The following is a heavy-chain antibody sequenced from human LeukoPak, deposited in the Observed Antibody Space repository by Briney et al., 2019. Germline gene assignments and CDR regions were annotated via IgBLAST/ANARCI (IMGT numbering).Heavy chain of an antibody. CDR1: GYTFTSYG. CDR3: ARDLYYYGSESYYAGDP. CDR2: ISAYNGNT. Sequence: ASVKVSCKASGYTFTSYGISWVRQAPGQGLEGMGWISAYNGNTNYAQKLQGRVTMTTDTSTSTAYMELRSLRSDDTAVYYCARDLYYYGSESYYAGDPWGQGTLVTVSS. D-gene: IGHD3-10*01. V-gene: IGHV1-18*01. J-gene: IGHJ5*02.